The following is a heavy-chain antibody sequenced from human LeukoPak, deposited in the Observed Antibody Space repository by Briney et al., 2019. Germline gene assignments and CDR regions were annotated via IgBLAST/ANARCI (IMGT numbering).Heavy chain of an antibody. V-gene: IGHV3-30*03. CDR3: ARDLSYDSSGTFDY. Sequence: PGGSLRLSCAASGFTFSSYGMHWVRQAPGKGLEWVAVISYDGSNKYYADSVKGRFTISRDNSKNTLYLQMNSLRAEDTAVYYCARDLSYDSSGTFDYWGQGTLVTVSS. CDR2: ISYDGSNK. D-gene: IGHD3-22*01. CDR1: GFTFSSYG. J-gene: IGHJ4*02.